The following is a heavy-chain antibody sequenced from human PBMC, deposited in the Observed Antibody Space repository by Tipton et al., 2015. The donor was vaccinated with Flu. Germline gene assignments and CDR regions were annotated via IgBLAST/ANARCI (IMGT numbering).Heavy chain of an antibody. Sequence: TLSLTFTVSGGSISSGDYYWSWIRQPPGKGLEWIGYIYYSGSTYYDPSLKSRVTISVDTSKNQFSLKLSSVTAEDPAVYYGARVLRVRVDYPNWFDPWGQGTLVTVSS. CDR3: ARVLRVRVDYPNWFDP. V-gene: IGHV4-30-4*01. D-gene: IGHD4-11*01. J-gene: IGHJ5*02. CDR1: GGSISSGDYY. CDR2: IYYSGST.